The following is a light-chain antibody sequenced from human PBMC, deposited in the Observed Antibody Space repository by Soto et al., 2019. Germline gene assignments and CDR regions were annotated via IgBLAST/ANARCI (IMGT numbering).Light chain of an antibody. V-gene: IGKV2-28*01. CDR1: QSLLHSNGYNY. CDR3: MQALRTPIT. Sequence: DIVMTQSPLSLPVTPGEPASISCRSSQSLLHSNGYNYLDWYLQKPGQSPQLLIYLGSNRASGVPDRFSGSGSGTDFTLKISRVEAEDFGVYYCMQALRTPITFGQWTRLEI. J-gene: IGKJ5*01. CDR2: LGS.